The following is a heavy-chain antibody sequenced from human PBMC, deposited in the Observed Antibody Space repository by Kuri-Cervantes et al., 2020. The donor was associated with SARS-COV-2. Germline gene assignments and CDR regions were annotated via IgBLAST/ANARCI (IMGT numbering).Heavy chain of an antibody. V-gene: IGHV4-34*01. CDR3: ARGGYSGYEGWFDP. Sequence: SQTLSLTCAVYGGSFSGYYWSWIRQPPGKGLKWIGEINHSGSTNYNPSLKSRVTISVDTSKNQFSLKLSSVTAADTAVYYCARGGYSGYEGWFDPWGQGTLVTVSS. CDR2: INHSGST. D-gene: IGHD5-12*01. J-gene: IGHJ5*02. CDR1: GGSFSGYY.